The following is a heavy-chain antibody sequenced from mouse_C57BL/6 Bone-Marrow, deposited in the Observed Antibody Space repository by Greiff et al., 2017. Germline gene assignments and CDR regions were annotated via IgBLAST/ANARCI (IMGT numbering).Heavy chain of an antibody. CDR1: GFNIKDDY. V-gene: IGHV14-4*01. Sequence: EVQLQQSGAELVRPGASVKLSCTASGFNIKDDYMHWVKQRPEQGLEWIGWIDPENGDTEYASKFQGKATITADTSSNTAYLQLSSLTSEDTAVYYCTTSTTVVWGYFDVWGTGTTVPVSS. J-gene: IGHJ1*03. CDR2: IDPENGDT. CDR3: TTSTTVVWGYFDV. D-gene: IGHD1-1*01.